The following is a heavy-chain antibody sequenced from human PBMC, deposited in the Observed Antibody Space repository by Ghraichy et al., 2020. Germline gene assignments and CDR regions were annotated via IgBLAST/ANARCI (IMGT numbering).Heavy chain of an antibody. J-gene: IGHJ4*02. CDR3: ARQSGGSGYSYGYHYFDY. CDR2: IYHSGST. V-gene: IGHV4-38-2*01. Sequence: ESLNISCAVSGYSISSGYYWGWIRQPPGKGLEWIGSIYHSGSTYYNPSLKSRVTISVDTSKNQFSLKLSSVTAADTAVYYCARQSGGSGYSYGYHYFDYWGQGTLVTVSS. D-gene: IGHD5-18*01. CDR1: GYSISSGYY.